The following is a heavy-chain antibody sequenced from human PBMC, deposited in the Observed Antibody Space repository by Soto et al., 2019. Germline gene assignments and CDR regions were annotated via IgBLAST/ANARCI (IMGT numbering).Heavy chain of an antibody. J-gene: IGHJ4*02. CDR1: GYDFSTYY. CDR3: ARQGGEYNTMSDY. D-gene: IGHD3-10*01. CDR2: IHPRDSDT. Sequence: PGESLKISCKGSGYDFSTYYIGWVRQMPGKGLEWLGLIHPRDSDTRYSPSFQGQVTISVDQSINTAYMQWNSLKASDTAMYYCARQGGEYNTMSDYWGQGTLVTVSS. V-gene: IGHV5-51*01.